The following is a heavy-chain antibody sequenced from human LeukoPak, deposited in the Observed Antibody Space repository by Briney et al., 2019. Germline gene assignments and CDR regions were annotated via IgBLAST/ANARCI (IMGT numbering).Heavy chain of an antibody. CDR3: ARLGGYGDYGFGAFDI. CDR2: ISSSSSYI. V-gene: IGHV3-21*01. Sequence: GGSLRLSCAASGFTFSSYSMNWVRQAPGEGLEWVSSISSSSSYIYYADSVKGRFTISRDNAKNSLYLQMNSLRAKDTAVYYCARLGGYGDYGFGAFDIWGQGTMVTVSS. D-gene: IGHD4-17*01. CDR1: GFTFSSYS. J-gene: IGHJ3*02.